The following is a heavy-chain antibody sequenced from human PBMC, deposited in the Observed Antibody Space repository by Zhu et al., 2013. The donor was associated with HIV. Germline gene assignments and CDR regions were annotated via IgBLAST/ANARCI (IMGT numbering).Heavy chain of an antibody. J-gene: IGHJ6*02. CDR2: MNPNSGNT. D-gene: IGHD2-15*01. CDR1: GYTFTSYD. V-gene: IGHV1-8*01. Sequence: QVQLVQSGAEVKKPGASVKVSCKASGYTFTSYDINWVRQATGQGLEWMGWMNPNSGNTGYAQKFQGRVTMTRNTSISTAYMELSSLRSEDTAVYYCARGNIVVVVAANGMDVWGQGTTVTVSS. CDR3: ARGNIVVVVAANGMDV.